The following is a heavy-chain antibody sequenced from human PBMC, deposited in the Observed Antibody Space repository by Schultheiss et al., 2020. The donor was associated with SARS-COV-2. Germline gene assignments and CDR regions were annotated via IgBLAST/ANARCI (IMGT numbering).Heavy chain of an antibody. CDR3: ARVVRIQLWLHGAFDY. CDR1: GGSISSSNW. Sequence: SETLSLTCAVSGGSISSSNWWSWVRQPPGKGLEWIGEIYHSGSTNYNPSLKSRVTISVDKSKNQFSLKLSSVTAADTAVYYCARVVRIQLWLHGAFDYWGQGTLVTVSS. D-gene: IGHD5-18*01. J-gene: IGHJ4*02. CDR2: IYHSGST. V-gene: IGHV4-4*02.